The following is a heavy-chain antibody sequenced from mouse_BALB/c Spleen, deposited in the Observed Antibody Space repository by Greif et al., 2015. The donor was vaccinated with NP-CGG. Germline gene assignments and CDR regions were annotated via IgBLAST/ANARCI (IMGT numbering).Heavy chain of an antibody. Sequence: QVQLQQPGPGLVAPSQSLSITCTVSGFSLTGYGVNWVRQPPGKGLEWLGMIWGDGSTDYNSALKSRLSISKDNSKSXVFLKMNSLQTDDTARYYCARGDYGSSYVDAMDYWGQGTSVTVSS. J-gene: IGHJ4*01. CDR3: ARGDYGSSYVDAMDY. D-gene: IGHD1-1*01. CDR1: GFSLTGYG. V-gene: IGHV2-6-7*01. CDR2: IWGDGST.